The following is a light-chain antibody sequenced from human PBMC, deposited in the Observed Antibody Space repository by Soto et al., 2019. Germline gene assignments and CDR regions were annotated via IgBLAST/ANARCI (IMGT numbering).Light chain of an antibody. CDR2: DAS. CDR1: HSVSSY. Sequence: EIVLTQSPATLSFSPGERATLSCRASHSVSSYLLWYQQKPGQTPRLLIYDASNRATGIPARFSGSGSGTDFTLTISSLEPEDFAVYYCQQRSNWPPKITFGQGTRLENK. CDR3: QQRSNWPPKIT. J-gene: IGKJ5*01. V-gene: IGKV3-11*01.